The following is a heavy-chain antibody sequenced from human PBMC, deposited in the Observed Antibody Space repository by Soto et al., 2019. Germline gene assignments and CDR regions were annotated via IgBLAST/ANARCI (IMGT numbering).Heavy chain of an antibody. Sequence: GGSLRLSCDVSGFTFSSYGMHWVRQAPGKGLEWVALIWSSGTNKYYAGSVKGRFTISRDNSKNTLYLEMNSLRAEDTAVYYCARDRTANHYMDVWGKGTTVTVSS. V-gene: IGHV3-33*01. CDR2: IWSSGTNK. D-gene: IGHD2-21*02. CDR1: GFTFSSYG. J-gene: IGHJ6*03. CDR3: ARDRTANHYMDV.